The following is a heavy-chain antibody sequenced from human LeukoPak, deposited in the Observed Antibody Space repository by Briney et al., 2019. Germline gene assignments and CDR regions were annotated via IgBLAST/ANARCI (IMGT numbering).Heavy chain of an antibody. CDR2: MNPNSGNT. D-gene: IGHD6-6*01. Sequence: ASVKVSCKGSGYTFTSYDINWVRQATGQGLEWMGWMNPNSGNTGYAQKFQGRVTITRNTSISTAYMELSSLRSEDTAVYYCARGTSIAAMIDYWGQGTLVTVSS. J-gene: IGHJ4*02. CDR1: GYTFTSYD. CDR3: ARGTSIAAMIDY. V-gene: IGHV1-8*03.